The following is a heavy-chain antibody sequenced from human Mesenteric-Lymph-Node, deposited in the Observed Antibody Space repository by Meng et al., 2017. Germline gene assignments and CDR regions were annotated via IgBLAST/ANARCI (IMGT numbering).Heavy chain of an antibody. J-gene: IGHJ4*02. V-gene: IGHV3-74*01. D-gene: IGHD6-19*01. CDR1: GFTFSYYW. CDR2: INGDGSIT. CDR3: ARDSSGSY. Sequence: VQLVEAGGGLIHLGGVLRLSCAAAGFTFSYYWMNWVRQAPGKGLVWVSRINGDGSITSYADSVKGRFTISRDNAKNTLYLQMNSLRAEDTAVYYCARDSSGSYWGQGTLVTVSS.